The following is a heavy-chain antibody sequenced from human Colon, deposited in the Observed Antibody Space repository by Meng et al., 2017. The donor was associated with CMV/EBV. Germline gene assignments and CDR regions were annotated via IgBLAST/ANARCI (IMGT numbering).Heavy chain of an antibody. CDR1: GFNFDDYG. D-gene: IGHD3-3*01. Sequence: GESLKISCEGSGFNFDDYGMNWVRQAPGKGLEWVAGIDWSGRSTVYADSVKGRFTISRDNTKNSLYLQLDSLRAEDTALYYCTRAGEGRFGVWRGSYEQEYYQSGMDVWGQGTEVTVSS. CDR3: TRAGEGRFGVWRGSYEQEYYQSGMDV. J-gene: IGHJ6*01. V-gene: IGHV3-20*04. CDR2: IDWSGRST.